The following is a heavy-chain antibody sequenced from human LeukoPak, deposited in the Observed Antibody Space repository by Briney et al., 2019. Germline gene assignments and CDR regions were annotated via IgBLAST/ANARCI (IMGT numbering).Heavy chain of an antibody. Sequence: PGGSLRLSCAASGFTFSSYAMSWVRQAPGKGLEWVSAISGSGGSTYYADSVKGRFTISRDNSKNTLYLQMNSLRAEDTAVYYCAKGLATTITMIVVAPFDYWSQGTLVTVSS. CDR3: AKGLATTITMIVVAPFDY. V-gene: IGHV3-23*01. CDR2: ISGSGGST. J-gene: IGHJ4*02. D-gene: IGHD3-22*01. CDR1: GFTFSSYA.